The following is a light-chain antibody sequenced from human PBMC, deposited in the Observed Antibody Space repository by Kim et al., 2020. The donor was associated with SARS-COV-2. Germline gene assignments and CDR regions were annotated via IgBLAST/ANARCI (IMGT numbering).Light chain of an antibody. J-gene: IGKJ1*01. V-gene: IGKV3-20*01. Sequence: PEAVATLSCRASQSVSGTYVAWYQQKRGQAPRLLIYGASSRATGIPDRISGSGSGTDFTLTISRLEPEGVAVYYCKQYGSSSRWRFGQGTKVDIK. CDR2: GAS. CDR3: KQYGSSSRWR. CDR1: QSVSGTY.